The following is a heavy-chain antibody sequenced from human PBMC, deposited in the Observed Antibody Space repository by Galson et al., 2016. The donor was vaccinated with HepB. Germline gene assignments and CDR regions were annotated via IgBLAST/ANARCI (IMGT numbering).Heavy chain of an antibody. CDR1: GFSFSKYT. Sequence: SLRLSCAASGFSFSKYTMNWVRQAPGKGLEWVSSISTSSSYITYADSQQRRFTISSDNAKNSLYLQMTRLRAEDTAVYYCARRDYYYYGLDVWGQGTTGFVSS. V-gene: IGHV3-21*06. J-gene: IGHJ6*02. CDR2: ISTSSSYI. CDR3: ARRDYYYYGLDV.